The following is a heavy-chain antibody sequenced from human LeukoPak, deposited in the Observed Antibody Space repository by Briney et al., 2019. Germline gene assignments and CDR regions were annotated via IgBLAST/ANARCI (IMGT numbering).Heavy chain of an antibody. CDR2: INHSGST. CDR3: ARGNSSGWYCDY. CDR1: GGSISSYY. J-gene: IGHJ4*02. V-gene: IGHV4-34*01. Sequence: PSETLSLTCTVSGGSISSYYWSWIRQPPGKGLEWIGEINHSGSTNYNPSLKSRVTISVDTSKNQFSLKLSSVTAADTAVYYCARGNSSGWYCDYWGQGTLVTVSS. D-gene: IGHD6-19*01.